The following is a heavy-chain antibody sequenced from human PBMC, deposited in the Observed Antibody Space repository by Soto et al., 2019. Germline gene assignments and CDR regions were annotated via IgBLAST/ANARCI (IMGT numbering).Heavy chain of an antibody. J-gene: IGHJ4*02. CDR2: IKSKTDGGTT. CDR1: GFTFSNAW. Sequence: GGSLRLSCAASGFTFSNAWMNWVRQAPGKGLEWVGRIKSKTDGGTTDYAAPVKGRFTISRDDSKNTLYLQMNSLKTEDTAVYYCTTDSGYYDSSGYYSLGPRIDYWGQGTLVTVSS. D-gene: IGHD3-22*01. CDR3: TTDSGYYDSSGYYSLGPRIDY. V-gene: IGHV3-15*07.